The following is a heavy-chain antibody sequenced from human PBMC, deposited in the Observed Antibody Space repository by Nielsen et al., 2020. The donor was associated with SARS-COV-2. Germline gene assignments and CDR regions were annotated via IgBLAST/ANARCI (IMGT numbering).Heavy chain of an antibody. J-gene: IGHJ4*02. CDR2: INPNSGGT. Sequence: ASVKVSCKASGYTFTGYYMHWVRQAPGQGLEWMGRINPNSGGTNYAQKFQGRVTMTRDTSTDTAYMELSSLRSEDTAVYYCATVVDSSGYAYYFDYWGQGTLVTVSS. V-gene: IGHV1-2*06. D-gene: IGHD3-22*01. CDR1: GYTFTGYY. CDR3: ATVVDSSGYAYYFDY.